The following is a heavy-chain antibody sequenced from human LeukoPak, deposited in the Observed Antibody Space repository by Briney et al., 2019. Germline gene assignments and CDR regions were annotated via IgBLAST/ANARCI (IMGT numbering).Heavy chain of an antibody. V-gene: IGHV1-2*02. J-gene: IGHJ4*02. D-gene: IGHD3-10*01. CDR2: INPNSGGT. CDR1: GYTFTGYY. CDR3: ARDLYGSGTY. Sequence: ASVKVSCKASGYTFTGYYMHWVRQAPGQGLEWMGWINPNSGGTNYAQKFQGRVTMTRDTSTSTVYMELSSLRSEDTAVYYCARDLYGSGTYWGQGTLVTVSS.